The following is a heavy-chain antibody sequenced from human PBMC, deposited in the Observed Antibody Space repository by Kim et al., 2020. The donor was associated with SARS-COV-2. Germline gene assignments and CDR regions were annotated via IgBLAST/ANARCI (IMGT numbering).Heavy chain of an antibody. J-gene: IGHJ6*02. CDR3: ARWKSVLLWFGEFDYYYGMDV. CDR2: MNPNSGNT. V-gene: IGHV1-8*01. CDR1: GYTFTSYD. Sequence: ASVKVSCKASGYTFTSYDINWVRQATGQGLEWMGWMNPNSGNTGYAQKFQGRVTMTRNTSISTAYMELSSLRSEDTAVYYCARWKSVLLWFGEFDYYYGMDVWGQGTTVTVSS. D-gene: IGHD3-10*01.